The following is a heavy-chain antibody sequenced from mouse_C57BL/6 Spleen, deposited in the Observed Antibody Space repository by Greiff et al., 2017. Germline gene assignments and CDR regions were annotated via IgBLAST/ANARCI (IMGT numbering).Heavy chain of an antibody. D-gene: IGHD1-1*01. Sequence: VQLQQSGPELVKPGASVKISCKASGYAFSSSWMNWVKQRPGKGLEWIGRIYPGDGDTNYNGKFKGKATLTADKSSSTAYMQLSSLTSEDSAVXFCARHIDYYDSSFPDWYFDVWGTGTTVTVSS. CDR2: IYPGDGDT. V-gene: IGHV1-82*01. CDR1: GYAFSSSW. CDR3: ARHIDYYDSSFPDWYFDV. J-gene: IGHJ1*03.